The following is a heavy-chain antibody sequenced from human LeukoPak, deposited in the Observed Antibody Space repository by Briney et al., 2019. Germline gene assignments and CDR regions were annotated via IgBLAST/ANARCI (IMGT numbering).Heavy chain of an antibody. D-gene: IGHD5-18*01. CDR2: INRDGSST. Sequence: GGSLRLSCAASGIIFSNYWMHWVRQAPGKGLVWVSRINRDGSSTSYADSVKGRFTISRDNAKNTLYLQMNSLRAEDTAVYYCARGGGYGYGSFDYWGQGTLVSVSS. CDR1: GIIFSNYW. CDR3: ARGGGYGYGSFDY. J-gene: IGHJ4*02. V-gene: IGHV3-74*01.